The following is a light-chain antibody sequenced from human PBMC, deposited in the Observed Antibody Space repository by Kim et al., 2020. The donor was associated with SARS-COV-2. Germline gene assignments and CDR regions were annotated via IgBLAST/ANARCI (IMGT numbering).Light chain of an antibody. CDR3: QSFDSSNLV. J-gene: IGLJ3*02. Sequence: GKTVTISCTRSSGSIATNYVPWYQQRPGSVPTTVIYENNQRPSGVPDRFSGSVDSSSNSASLTISGLKTEDEADYYCQSFDSSNLVFGGGTQLTVL. CDR1: SGSIATNY. CDR2: ENN. V-gene: IGLV6-57*03.